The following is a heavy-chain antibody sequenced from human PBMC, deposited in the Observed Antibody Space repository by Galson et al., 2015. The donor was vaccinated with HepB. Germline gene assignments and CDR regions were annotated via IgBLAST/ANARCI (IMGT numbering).Heavy chain of an antibody. J-gene: IGHJ4*02. CDR1: GFTFSSYS. Sequence: SLRLSCAASGFTFSSYSMNWVRQAPGKGLEWVSSISSSSSYIYYADSVKGRFTISRDNAKNSLYLQMNSLRAEDTAVYYCARDRHDDAEFDYWGQGTLVTVSS. D-gene: IGHD2-2*01. V-gene: IGHV3-21*01. CDR2: ISSSSSYI. CDR3: ARDRHDDAEFDY.